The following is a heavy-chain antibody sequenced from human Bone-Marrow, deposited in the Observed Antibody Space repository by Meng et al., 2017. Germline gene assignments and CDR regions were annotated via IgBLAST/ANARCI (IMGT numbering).Heavy chain of an antibody. CDR2: IYYSGST. CDR1: GGSISSYY. Sequence: SETLSLTCTVSGGSISSYYWSWIRQPPGEGLEWIGYIYYSGSTNYNPSLKSRVTISVDTSKNQFSLKLSSVTAADTAVYYCARGYCSGGSCSYYWDQGTLITVSS. J-gene: IGHJ4*02. V-gene: IGHV4-59*01. CDR3: ARGYCSGGSCSYY. D-gene: IGHD2-15*01.